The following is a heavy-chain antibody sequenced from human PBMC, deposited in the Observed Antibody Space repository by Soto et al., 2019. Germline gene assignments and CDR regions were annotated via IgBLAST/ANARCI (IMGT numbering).Heavy chain of an antibody. V-gene: IGHV1-2*02. Sequence: QVQLVQSGAEVKRPGASVTVSCRSSGDTFNDYYIHWVRQAPGQGLEWMGWINPNGGVTKYAQKFQGGPSMTRDTSIRTVYMQLVRLRSDDTAVYYCARESGGATATLDYYYFYMDVWGTGTTVTVSS. J-gene: IGHJ6*03. D-gene: IGHD5-12*01. CDR3: ARESGGATATLDYYYFYMDV. CDR2: INPNGGVT. CDR1: GDTFNDYY.